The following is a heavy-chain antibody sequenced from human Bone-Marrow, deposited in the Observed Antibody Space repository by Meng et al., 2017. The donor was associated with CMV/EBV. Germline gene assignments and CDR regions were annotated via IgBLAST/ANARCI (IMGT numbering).Heavy chain of an antibody. J-gene: IGHJ4*02. CDR1: GGSISSYY. CDR3: ARDGSSWSYYFDY. V-gene: IGHV4-59*01. D-gene: IGHD6-13*01. CDR2: IYYSGST. Sequence: SETLSLTCTVSGGSISSYYWSWIRQPPGKGLEWIGYIYYSGSTNYNPSLKSRVTISVDTSKNQFSLKLSSVTAADTAVYYCARDGSSWSYYFDYWRQGTLVTVSS.